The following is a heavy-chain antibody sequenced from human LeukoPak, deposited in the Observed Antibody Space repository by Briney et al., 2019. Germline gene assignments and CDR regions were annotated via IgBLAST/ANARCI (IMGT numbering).Heavy chain of an antibody. CDR1: GFTFSSYW. Sequence: GGSLRLSCAASGFTFSSYWMHWVRQAPGKGLEWVSGISWNSGSIGYADSVKGRFTISRDNAKNSLYLQMNSLRAEDTALYYCAKENDPRVRRYCSSTSCYKHYYYYGMDVWGQGTTVTVSS. J-gene: IGHJ6*02. V-gene: IGHV3-9*01. CDR2: ISWNSGSI. D-gene: IGHD2-2*02. CDR3: AKENDPRVRRYCSSTSCYKHYYYYGMDV.